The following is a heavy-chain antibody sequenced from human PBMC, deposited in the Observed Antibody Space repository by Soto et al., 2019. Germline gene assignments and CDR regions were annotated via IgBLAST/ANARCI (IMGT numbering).Heavy chain of an antibody. J-gene: IGHJ3*02. V-gene: IGHV3-30*18. Sequence: GGSLRLSCAASGFTFSSYGMHWVRQAPGKGLEWVAVISYDGSNKYYADSVKGRFTISRDNSKNTLYLQMNSLRAEDTAVYYCAKAQGQQLAQGAFDIWGQGTRVTVSS. CDR2: ISYDGSNK. D-gene: IGHD6-13*01. CDR1: GFTFSSYG. CDR3: AKAQGQQLAQGAFDI.